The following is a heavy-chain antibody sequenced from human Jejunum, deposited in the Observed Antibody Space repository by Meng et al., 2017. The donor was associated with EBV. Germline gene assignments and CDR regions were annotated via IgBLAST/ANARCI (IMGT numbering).Heavy chain of an antibody. J-gene: IGHJ4*02. V-gene: IGHV3-30*18. CDR2: ISYDGSNK. D-gene: IGHD5-18*01. CDR3: AKDRPGYTYGFDY. CDR1: GFTFSSYG. Sequence: QVRPVDAGGGVVQPGRSLRLSCAASGFTFSSYGMHWVRQAPGKGLEWVAVISYDGSNKYYADSVKGRFTISRDNSKNTLYLQMNSLRAEDTAVYYCAKDRPGYTYGFDYWGQGTLVTVSS.